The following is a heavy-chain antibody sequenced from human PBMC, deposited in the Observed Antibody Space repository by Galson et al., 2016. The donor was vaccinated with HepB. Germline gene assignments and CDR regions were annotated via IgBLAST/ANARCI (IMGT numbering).Heavy chain of an antibody. J-gene: IGHJ6*02. Sequence: SLRLSCAASGFTFSNYWMTWVRQAPGKGLEWVALIVYDGNEKHYADSVKGRFTISRDNFKNTLHLQMNSLKAEDTAVYYCAKEPGDYYDTSALDVWGQGTTVTVSS. CDR3: AKEPGDYYDTSALDV. V-gene: IGHV3-30*18. CDR2: IVYDGNEK. D-gene: IGHD3-22*01. CDR1: GFTFSNYW.